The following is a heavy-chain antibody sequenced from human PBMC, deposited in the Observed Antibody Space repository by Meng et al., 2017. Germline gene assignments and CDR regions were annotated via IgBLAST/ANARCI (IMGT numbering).Heavy chain of an antibody. CDR2: IYHSGST. CDR3: ARWSIYCSGGGCYSFDY. J-gene: IGHJ4*02. D-gene: IGHD2-15*01. Sequence: QVHLQQPVPGLGKPSGHLSLTSAASGGSISSSNWWSWVRQPPGKGLEWIGEIYHSGSTNYNPSLKSRVTISVDKSKNQFSLKLSSVTAADTAVYYCARWSIYCSGGGCYSFDYWGQGTLVTVSS. V-gene: IGHV4-4*02. CDR1: GGSISSSNW.